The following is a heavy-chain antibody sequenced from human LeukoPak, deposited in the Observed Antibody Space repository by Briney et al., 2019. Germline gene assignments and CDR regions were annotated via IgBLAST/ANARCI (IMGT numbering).Heavy chain of an antibody. D-gene: IGHD2-2*01. CDR3: ATADCSSSTCYLRRSWFDP. J-gene: IGHJ5*02. CDR1: GFTLSNYD. Sequence: VGSLRLSPAASGFTLSNYDMNWVRQAPGQRLGWGSSISVSSRYIYYKDSARGRCTISRDDATNSLYMAMNSLRAEDTAVYYCATADCSSSTCYLRRSWFDPWGQGTLVTVSS. CDR2: ISVSSRYI. V-gene: IGHV3-21*01.